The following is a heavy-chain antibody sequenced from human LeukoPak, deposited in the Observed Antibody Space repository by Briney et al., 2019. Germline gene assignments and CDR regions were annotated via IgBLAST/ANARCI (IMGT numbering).Heavy chain of an antibody. V-gene: IGHV3-30*04. J-gene: IGHJ4*02. CDR2: ISYDGSNK. D-gene: IGHD3-22*01. Sequence: GGSLRLSCAASGLTFSSYAIHWVRQAPGKGLEWVAVISYDGSNKYYADSVKGRFTISRDNSKNTLYLQMNSLRAEDTAVYYCARDGPPGVNGIDYWGQGTLVTVSS. CDR1: GLTFSSYA. CDR3: ARDGPPGVNGIDY.